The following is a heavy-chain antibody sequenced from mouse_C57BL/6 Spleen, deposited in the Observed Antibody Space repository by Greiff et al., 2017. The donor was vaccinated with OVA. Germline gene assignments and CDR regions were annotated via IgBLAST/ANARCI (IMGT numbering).Heavy chain of an antibody. Sequence: QVQLQQPGTELVKPGASVKLSCKASGYTFTSYWMHWVKQRPGQGLEWIGNINPSNGGTNYNEKFKSKATLTVDKSSSTAYMQLSSLTSEDSAVYYCARSPFITTVVAYYAMDYWGQGTSVTVSS. V-gene: IGHV1-53*01. D-gene: IGHD1-1*01. CDR3: ARSPFITTVVAYYAMDY. J-gene: IGHJ4*01. CDR2: INPSNGGT. CDR1: GYTFTSYW.